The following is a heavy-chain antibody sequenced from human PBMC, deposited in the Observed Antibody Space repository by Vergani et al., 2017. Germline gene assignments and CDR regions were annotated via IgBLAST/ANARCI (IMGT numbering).Heavy chain of an antibody. V-gene: IGHV3-33*01. CDR3: ARDLRLLYNRFDP. Sequence: QVQLVESGGGVVQPGRSLRLSCAASGFTFNQYGMHWVRQAPGKGLEWVAVTWSDGNNKQDADSVKGRFTISRDNSKSTMYLQMNSLRDEDTGVYYCARDLRLLYNRFDPWGQGTLVTVSS. CDR2: TWSDGNNK. D-gene: IGHD1-14*01. CDR1: GFTFNQYG. J-gene: IGHJ5*02.